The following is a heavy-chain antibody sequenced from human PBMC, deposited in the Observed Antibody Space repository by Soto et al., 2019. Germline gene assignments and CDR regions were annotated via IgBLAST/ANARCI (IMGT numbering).Heavy chain of an antibody. CDR1: GGSISSYY. J-gene: IGHJ4*02. Sequence: PSETLSLTCTVSGGSISSYYWSWIRQPPGKGLEWIGYIYYSGSTNYNPSLKSRVTISVDTSKNQFSLKLSSVTAADTAVYYCARDNSGGLDYWGQGTLVTVSS. CDR2: IYYSGST. V-gene: IGHV4-59*01. D-gene: IGHD2-15*01. CDR3: ARDNSGGLDY.